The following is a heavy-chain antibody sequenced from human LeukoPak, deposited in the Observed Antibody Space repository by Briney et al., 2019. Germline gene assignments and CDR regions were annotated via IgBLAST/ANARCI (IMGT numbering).Heavy chain of an antibody. V-gene: IGHV3-30-3*01. CDR2: TSSGLNVK. D-gene: IGHD3-10*01. CDR3: AREGYYGSGSPPSLYFDY. J-gene: IGHJ4*02. Sequence: GGSLRLSCAASGLTFNRYAMHWVRQAPGKGLEWVAVTSSGLNVKLYADSVKGRFTISRDNSRSTLYLQMNSLRPEDTAIYYCAREGYYGSGSPPSLYFDYWGQGTLVTVSS. CDR1: GLTFNRYA.